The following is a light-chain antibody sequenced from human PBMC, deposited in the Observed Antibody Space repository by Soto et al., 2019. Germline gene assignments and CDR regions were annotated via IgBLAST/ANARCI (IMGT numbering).Light chain of an antibody. Sequence: QSALTQPASVSGSPGQSITISCTASSSDVGGYIYVSWYQQHPGKAPKLIIYEVTHRPSGVSNRFSGSKSGSTASLTISGLQAEDEADYYCSSYTDRQSYLFGTGTKLTVL. J-gene: IGLJ1*01. CDR1: SSDVGGYIY. CDR3: SSYTDRQSYL. V-gene: IGLV2-14*01. CDR2: EVT.